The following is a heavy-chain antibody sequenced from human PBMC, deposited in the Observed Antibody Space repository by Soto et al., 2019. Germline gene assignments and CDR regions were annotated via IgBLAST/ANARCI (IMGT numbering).Heavy chain of an antibody. J-gene: IGHJ4*02. CDR1: GGTFSSYA. D-gene: IGHD1-26*01. Sequence: ASVKVSCKXSGGTFSSYAISWVRQAPGQGLEWMGGIIPIFGTANYAQKFQGRVTITADESTSTAYMELSSLRSEDTAVYYCARAQWEPPHYFDYWGQGTLVTVSS. V-gene: IGHV1-69*13. CDR3: ARAQWEPPHYFDY. CDR2: IIPIFGTA.